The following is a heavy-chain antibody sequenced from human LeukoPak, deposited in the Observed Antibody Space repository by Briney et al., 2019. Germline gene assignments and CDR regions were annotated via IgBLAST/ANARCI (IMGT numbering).Heavy chain of an antibody. D-gene: IGHD6-13*01. CDR3: ASHSSSWYDLGAFDI. CDR2: INPSGGST. V-gene: IGHV1-46*01. CDR1: GYTFTSYY. Sequence: ASVKVSCKASGYTFTSYYMHWVRQAPGQGLEWMGIINPSGGSTSYAQKFQGRVTMTRDTSTSTVYMELSSLRPEDTAVYYCASHSSSWYDLGAFDIWGQGTMVTVSS. J-gene: IGHJ3*02.